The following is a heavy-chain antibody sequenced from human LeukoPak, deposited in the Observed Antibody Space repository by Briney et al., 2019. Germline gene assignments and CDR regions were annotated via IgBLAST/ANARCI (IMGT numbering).Heavy chain of an antibody. CDR2: IYYSGST. V-gene: IGHV4-59*08. Sequence: KPSETLSLTCTVSGGSISSYYWSWIRQPPGKGLEWIGYIYYSGSTNYNPSLKSRVTISVDTSKDQFSLKLSSVTAADTAVYYCARHVGWIQLWFGAFDIWGQGTMVTVSS. J-gene: IGHJ3*02. D-gene: IGHD5-18*01. CDR3: ARHVGWIQLWFGAFDI. CDR1: GGSISSYY.